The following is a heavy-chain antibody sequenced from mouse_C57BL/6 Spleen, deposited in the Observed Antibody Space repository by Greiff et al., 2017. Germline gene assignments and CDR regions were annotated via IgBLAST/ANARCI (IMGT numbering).Heavy chain of an antibody. D-gene: IGHD2-2*01. J-gene: IGHJ3*01. CDR3: TRGLPPAWFAY. V-gene: IGHV14-4*01. CDR1: GFNIKDDY. CDR2: IDPENGDT. Sequence: VQLKQSGAELVRPGASVKLSCTASGFNIKDDYMHWVKQRPEQGLEWIGWIDPENGDTEYASKFQGKATITADTSSNTAYLQLSSLTSEDTAVYYCTRGLPPAWFAYWGQGTLVTVSA.